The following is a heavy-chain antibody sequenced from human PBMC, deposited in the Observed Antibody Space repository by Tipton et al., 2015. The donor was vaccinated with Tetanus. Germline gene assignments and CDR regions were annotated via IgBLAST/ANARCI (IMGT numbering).Heavy chain of an antibody. CDR3: ARGIWFGPGPKFYFDS. CDR1: GGSMISYY. D-gene: IGHD3-10*01. J-gene: IGHJ4*02. CDR2: IYTSGST. Sequence: TLSLTCTVSGGSMISYYWSWIRQPAGKGLEWIGRIYTSGSTNYNPSLKSRVTMSVDTSKNQFSLKLSSVTAADTAVYYCARGIWFGPGPKFYFDSWGQGTLVAVSS. V-gene: IGHV4-4*07.